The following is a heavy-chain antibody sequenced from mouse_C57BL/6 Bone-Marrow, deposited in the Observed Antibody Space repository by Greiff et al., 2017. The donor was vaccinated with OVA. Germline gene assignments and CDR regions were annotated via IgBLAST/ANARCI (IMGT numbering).Heavy chain of an antibody. D-gene: IGHD1-1*01. Sequence: EVNLVESGGGLVQPGGSLKLSCAASGFTFSDYYMYWVRQTPEKRLEWVAYISNGGGSTYYPDTVKGRFTISRDNAKNTLYLQMSRLKSEDTAMYYCARLYYYGWYFDVWGTGTTVTVSS. CDR2: ISNGGGST. CDR3: ARLYYYGWYFDV. J-gene: IGHJ1*03. V-gene: IGHV5-12*01. CDR1: GFTFSDYY.